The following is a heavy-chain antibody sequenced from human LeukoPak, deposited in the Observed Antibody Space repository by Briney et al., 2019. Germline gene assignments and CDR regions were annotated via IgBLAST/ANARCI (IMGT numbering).Heavy chain of an antibody. CDR1: GFTFSSYG. D-gene: IGHD3-22*01. V-gene: IGHV3-30*02. CDR3: AKDPYLRNYDSSGRFDY. J-gene: IGHJ4*02. CDR2: IRYDGSNK. Sequence: PGGSLRLSCAASGFTFSSYGMHWVRQAPGKGLEWVAFIRYDGSNKYYADSVKGRFTISRDNSKNTLYLQMNSLRAEDTAVYYCAKDPYLRNYDSSGRFDYWGQGTLVTVSS.